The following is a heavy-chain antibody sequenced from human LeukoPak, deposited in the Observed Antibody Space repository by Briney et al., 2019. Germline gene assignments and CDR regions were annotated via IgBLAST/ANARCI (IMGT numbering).Heavy chain of an antibody. Sequence: GGSLRLSCAASGFTFSSYEMNWVRQAPGKGLEWVSYISSSGSTIYYADSVKGRFTISRDNAKKSLYLQMNSLGADDTAVYYFARDPYGSGSPSYYFGYWGQGTLVTVAS. J-gene: IGHJ4*02. V-gene: IGHV3-48*03. CDR1: GFTFSSYE. CDR2: ISSSGSTI. D-gene: IGHD3-10*01. CDR3: ARDPYGSGSPSYYFGY.